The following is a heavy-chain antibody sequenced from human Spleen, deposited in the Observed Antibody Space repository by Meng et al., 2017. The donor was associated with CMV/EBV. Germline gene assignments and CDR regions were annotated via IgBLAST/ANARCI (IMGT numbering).Heavy chain of an antibody. J-gene: IGHJ4*02. CDR2: IYYSGST. Sequence: QVQLQQWGAGLLKPSEPLSLTCAVYGGSFSGYYWSWIRQPPGKGLEWIGYIYYSGSTYYNPSLKSRIAISLDTSKNQFSLNLNSVTAADAAVYYCARDSPGGYGYFDSWGQGTLVTVSS. CDR3: ARDSPGGYGYFDS. CDR1: GGSFSGYY. V-gene: IGHV4-34*11. D-gene: IGHD5-12*01.